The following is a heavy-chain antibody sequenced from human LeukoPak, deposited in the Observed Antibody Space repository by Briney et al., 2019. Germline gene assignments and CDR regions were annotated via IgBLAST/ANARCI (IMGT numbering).Heavy chain of an antibody. CDR3: ARGQGGGGYYPHANFDP. Sequence: SETLSLTCTGSGGSISSSSYYWSWIRQPPGKGLEWIGEINHSGSTNYNPSLKSRVTISVDTSKNQFSLKLSSVTAADTAVYYCARGQGGGGYYPHANFDPWGQGTLVTVSS. D-gene: IGHD3-22*01. V-gene: IGHV4-39*07. J-gene: IGHJ5*02. CDR1: GGSISSSSYY. CDR2: INHSGST.